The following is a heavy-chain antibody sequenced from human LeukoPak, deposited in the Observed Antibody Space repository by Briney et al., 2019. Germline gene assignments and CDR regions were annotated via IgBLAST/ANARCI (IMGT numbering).Heavy chain of an antibody. CDR1: GGSISSYY. Sequence: SSETLSLTCTVSGGSISSYYWSWIRQPPGKGLEWIGYIYYSGSTNYNPSLKSRVTISVDTSKNQFSLKLSSVTAADTAVYYCARGWGIAAHFDYWGQGTLVTVSS. J-gene: IGHJ4*02. V-gene: IGHV4-59*12. CDR2: IYYSGST. D-gene: IGHD6-13*01. CDR3: ARGWGIAAHFDY.